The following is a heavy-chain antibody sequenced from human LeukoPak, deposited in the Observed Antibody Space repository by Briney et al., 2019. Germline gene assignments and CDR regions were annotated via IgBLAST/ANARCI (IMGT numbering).Heavy chain of an antibody. J-gene: IGHJ4*02. CDR1: GFVLGHSW. CDR2: INLDGSEI. V-gene: IGHV3-7*03. D-gene: IGHD3-22*01. CDR3: VRDRGYSTFDY. Sequence: GGSLRLSCEASGFVLGHSWMSWVRQAPGKGLEGVANINLDGSEINYLDALTGRLTISRDNDKDSLYLQMNGLRAEDTAVYFCVRDRGYSTFDYWGQGTLVTVSS.